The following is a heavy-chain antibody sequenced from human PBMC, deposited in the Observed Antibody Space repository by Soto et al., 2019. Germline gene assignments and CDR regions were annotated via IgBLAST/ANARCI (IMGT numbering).Heavy chain of an antibody. J-gene: IGHJ6*02. CDR2: ISSSGSTI. Sequence: GRSLRVSCAASGFTFSSYEMNWVRQAPGKGLEWVSYISSSGSTIYYADSVKGRFTISRDNAKNSLYLQMNSLRAEDTAVYYCARDRIPCYYDSSGRGYYGMDVWGQGTTVTVSS. V-gene: IGHV3-48*03. CDR1: GFTFSSYE. CDR3: ARDRIPCYYDSSGRGYYGMDV. D-gene: IGHD3-22*01.